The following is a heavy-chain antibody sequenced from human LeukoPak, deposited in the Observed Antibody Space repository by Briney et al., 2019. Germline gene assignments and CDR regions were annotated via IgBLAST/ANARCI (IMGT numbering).Heavy chain of an antibody. CDR3: AKDDAGLPDY. Sequence: PGRSLRLSCTASGYTFINYGMHWVRQAPGQGLEWVAVTSYDGSQSFYSDSVRGRFTISRDDSENTVYLQMTSLTLEDTAVYYCAKDDAGLPDYWGQGTLVIVSS. D-gene: IGHD2-15*01. CDR1: GYTFINYG. CDR2: TSYDGSQS. V-gene: IGHV3-30*18. J-gene: IGHJ4*02.